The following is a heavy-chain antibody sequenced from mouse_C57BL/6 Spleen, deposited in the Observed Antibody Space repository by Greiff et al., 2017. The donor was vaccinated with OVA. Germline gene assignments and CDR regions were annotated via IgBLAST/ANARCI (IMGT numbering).Heavy chain of an antibody. D-gene: IGHD2-3*01. V-gene: IGHV5-4*01. CDR1: GFTFSSYA. CDR2: ISDGGRYT. CDR3: ARDHNYFDY. J-gene: IGHJ2*01. Sequence: EVKLVESGGGLVKPGGSLKLSCAASGFTFSSYAMSWVRQTPEKRLEWVATISDGGRYTYYPDNVKGRFTISRDNAKNNLYLQMSHLKSEDTAMYYCARDHNYFDYWGQGTTLTVSS.